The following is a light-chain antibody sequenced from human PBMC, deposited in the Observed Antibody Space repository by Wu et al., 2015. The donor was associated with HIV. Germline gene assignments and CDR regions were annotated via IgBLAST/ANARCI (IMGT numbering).Light chain of an antibody. V-gene: IGKV1-39*01. CDR2: DAS. J-gene: IGKJ1*01. CDR1: QRISTS. CDR3: QQAYTILWT. Sequence: DIQMTQSPSSLSASIGDRVTITCRASQRISTSLNWSQQKEGKVPKLLIYDASSLQGGVPSRFSGSGSGTDFTLTISSLQPEDFASYFCQQAYTILWTFGQGTRVEI.